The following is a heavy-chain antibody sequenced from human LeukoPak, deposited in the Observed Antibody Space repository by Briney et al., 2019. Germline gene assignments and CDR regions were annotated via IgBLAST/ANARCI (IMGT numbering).Heavy chain of an antibody. CDR3: ASTVRPLVVPAARGSGWFDP. CDR1: GFTFSSYA. V-gene: IGHV3-21*01. D-gene: IGHD2-2*01. Sequence: GGSLRLSCAASGFTFSSYAMSWVRQAPGKGLEWVSSISSSSSYIYYADSVKGRFTISRDNAKNSLYLQMNSLRAEDTAVYYCASTVRPLVVPAARGSGWFDPWGQGTLVTVSS. CDR2: ISSSSSYI. J-gene: IGHJ5*02.